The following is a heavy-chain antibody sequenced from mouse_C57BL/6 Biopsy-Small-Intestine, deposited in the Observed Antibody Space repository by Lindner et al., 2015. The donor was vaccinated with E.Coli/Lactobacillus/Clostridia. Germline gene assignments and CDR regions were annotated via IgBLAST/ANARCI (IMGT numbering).Heavy chain of an antibody. Sequence: VQLQESGPGLVAPSQSLSITCTVSGFSLTSYGVHWVRQPPGKGLEWLGVIRSDGSTTYSSVLKSRLSISKDNSKRQVFLKMHSLQTDDTAMYYCARHDYAFGYWGQGTLVTVSA. CDR2: IRSDGST. J-gene: IGHJ3*01. D-gene: IGHD2-4*01. CDR1: GFSLTSYG. V-gene: IGHV2-6-1*01. CDR3: ARHDYAFGY.